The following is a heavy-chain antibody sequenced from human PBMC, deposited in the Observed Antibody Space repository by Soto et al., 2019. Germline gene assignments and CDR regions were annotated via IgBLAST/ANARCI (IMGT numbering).Heavy chain of an antibody. CDR2: IYYSGST. CDR3: ARARRTYYYGSGSYFRPYYFDY. V-gene: IGHV4-30-4*01. Sequence: QVQLQESGPGLVKPSQTLSLTCTVSGGSISSGDYYWSWIRQPPGKGLEGIGYIYYSGSTYYNPSLKSRVTISVDTSKNQFSLKLSSVTAADTAVYYCARARRTYYYGSGSYFRPYYFDYWGQGTLVTVSS. D-gene: IGHD3-10*01. CDR1: GGSISSGDYY. J-gene: IGHJ4*02.